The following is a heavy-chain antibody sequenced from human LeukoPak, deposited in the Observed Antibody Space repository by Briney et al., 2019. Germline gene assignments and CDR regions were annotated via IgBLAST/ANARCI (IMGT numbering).Heavy chain of an antibody. D-gene: IGHD3-3*01. CDR1: GGSISSGGYY. CDR2: IYYSGST. V-gene: IGHV4-31*03. J-gene: IGHJ5*02. Sequence: SETLSLTCTVSGGSISSGGYYWSWIRQHPGKGLGWIGYIYYSGSTYYNPSLKSRVTISVDTSKNQFSLKLSSVTAADTAVYYCARGAIRFLEWLFFDPWGQGTLVTVSS. CDR3: ARGAIRFLEWLFFDP.